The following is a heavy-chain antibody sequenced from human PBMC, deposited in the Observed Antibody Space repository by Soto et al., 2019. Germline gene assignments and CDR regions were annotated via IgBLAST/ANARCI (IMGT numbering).Heavy chain of an antibody. CDR3: ARVPAEKTWIQLWPRPYYYYGMDV. D-gene: IGHD5-18*01. Sequence: QVQLVQSGAEVKKPGASVKVSCKASGYTFTSYGISWVRQAPGQGLEWLGWISAYNGNTNYAQKLQGRVTMTTDTSTSTAYMEPRSLRSDDTAVYYCARVPAEKTWIQLWPRPYYYYGMDVWGQGTTVTVSS. CDR2: ISAYNGNT. J-gene: IGHJ6*02. CDR1: GYTFTSYG. V-gene: IGHV1-18*04.